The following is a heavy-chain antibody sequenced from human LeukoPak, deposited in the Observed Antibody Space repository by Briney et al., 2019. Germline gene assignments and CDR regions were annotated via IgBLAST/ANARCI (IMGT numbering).Heavy chain of an antibody. D-gene: IGHD2-15*01. CDR3: AVQGRYCIGGSCYYFDY. Sequence: ASVKVSCKASGGTFSSYAISWVRQAPGQGLEWMGGIIPIFGTANYAQKFQGRVTITTDESTSTAYMELSSLRSEDTAVYYCAVQGRYCIGGSCYYFDYWGQGTLVTISS. J-gene: IGHJ4*02. V-gene: IGHV1-69*05. CDR2: IIPIFGTA. CDR1: GGTFSSYA.